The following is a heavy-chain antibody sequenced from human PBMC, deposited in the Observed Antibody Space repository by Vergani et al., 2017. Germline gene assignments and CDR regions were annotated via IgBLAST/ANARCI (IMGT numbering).Heavy chain of an antibody. D-gene: IGHD4-17*01. J-gene: IGHJ4*02. V-gene: IGHV1-69*12. CDR1: GGTFSSYA. CDR2: IIPLFGTA. Sequence: QVQLVQSGAEVKKPGSSVKVSCKASGGTFSSYAISWVRQAPGQGLEWMGGIIPLFGTANYAQKLQGSVPITADESTRTDYMELSSLRSEDTAVYYCATPQGHYYGELQGIDYWGQGTLVTVSS. CDR3: ATPQGHYYGELQGIDY.